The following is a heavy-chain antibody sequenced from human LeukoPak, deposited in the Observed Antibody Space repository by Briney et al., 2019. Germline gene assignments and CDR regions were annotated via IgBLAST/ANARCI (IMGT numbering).Heavy chain of an antibody. J-gene: IGHJ5*02. Sequence: KPSETLSLTCAVYGGSFSGYYWSWIRQPPGKGLEWIGEINHSGSTNYNPSLKSRVTISVDTSKNHFSLKLSSVTAADTAVYYCARSSGYDILTGYFGPWGQGTLVTVSS. CDR2: INHSGST. CDR1: GGSFSGYY. D-gene: IGHD3-9*01. V-gene: IGHV4-34*01. CDR3: ARSSGYDILTGYFGP.